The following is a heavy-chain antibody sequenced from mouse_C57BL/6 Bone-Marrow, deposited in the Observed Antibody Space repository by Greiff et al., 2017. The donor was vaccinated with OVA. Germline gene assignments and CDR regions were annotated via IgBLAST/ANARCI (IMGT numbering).Heavy chain of an antibody. V-gene: IGHV1-74*01. D-gene: IGHD1-1*01. CDR2: IHPSDSDT. J-gene: IGHJ4*01. CDR3: AIDYYGSSPYYAMDY. Sequence: QVQLQQPGAELVKPGASVKLSCKASGYTFTSYWMHWVKQRPGQGLEWIGMIHPSDSDTNYNQKFKGKATLTVDKSSSTAYMQLSSLTSEDSAVYYCAIDYYGSSPYYAMDYWGQGTSVTVSS. CDR1: GYTFTSYW.